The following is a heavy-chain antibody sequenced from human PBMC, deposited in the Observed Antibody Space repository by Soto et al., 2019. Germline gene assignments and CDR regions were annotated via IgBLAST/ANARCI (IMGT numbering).Heavy chain of an antibody. CDR2: ISGSGGST. Sequence: GSLRLSCAASGFTFSSYAMSWVRQAPGKGLEWVSAISGSGGSTYYADSVKGRFTISRDNSKNTLYLQMNSLRAEDTAVYYCAKAFSIAVAGPTVVYFDYWGQGTMVTVSS. J-gene: IGHJ4*02. V-gene: IGHV3-23*01. D-gene: IGHD6-19*01. CDR3: AKAFSIAVAGPTVVYFDY. CDR1: GFTFSSYA.